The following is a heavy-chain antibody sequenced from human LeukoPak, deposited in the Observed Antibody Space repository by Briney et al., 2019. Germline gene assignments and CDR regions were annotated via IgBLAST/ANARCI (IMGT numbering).Heavy chain of an antibody. V-gene: IGHV3-23*01. D-gene: IGHD3-3*01. CDR3: ARSPYDFWSGEFDY. CDR2: ISGSGGST. Sequence: GRSLRLSCAASGFTFSSYAMHWVRQAPGKGLEWVSAISGSGGSTYYADSVKGRFTISRDNSKNTLYLQMNSLRAEDTAVYYCARSPYDFWSGEFDYWGQGTLVTVSS. CDR1: GFTFSSYA. J-gene: IGHJ4*02.